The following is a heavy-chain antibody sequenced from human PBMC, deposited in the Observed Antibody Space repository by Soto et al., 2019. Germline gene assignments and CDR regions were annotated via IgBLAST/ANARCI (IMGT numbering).Heavy chain of an antibody. V-gene: IGHV3-7*01. D-gene: IGHD3-10*01. CDR2: IKQDGSEK. J-gene: IGHJ6*03. Sequence: EVQVVESGGGLVQPGGSLRLSCEASGFTFSSYWMTWVRQAPGKGLEWVANIKQDGSEKYYVDSVKGRVTISRDNAKNSLCLQMNSLRAEDTAVYSCARAGSNYFASGSYLPYSMDVWGKGTTVTVSS. CDR1: GFTFSSYW. CDR3: ARAGSNYFASGSYLPYSMDV.